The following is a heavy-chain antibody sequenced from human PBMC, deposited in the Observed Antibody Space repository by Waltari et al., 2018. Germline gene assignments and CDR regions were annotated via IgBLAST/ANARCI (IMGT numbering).Heavy chain of an antibody. J-gene: IGHJ4*02. D-gene: IGHD1-26*01. CDR3: ERERVGSSDY. Sequence: QLQLQDSCPGLVKPSETLSLTRTVPCGSLSSTSYYRGWIRQPQGKGLEWIGRLFYSGSTYYNPSLKSRVTISVDTSKNQFSLKLSSVSAADTAVYYCERERVGSSDYWGQGTLVTVSS. CDR2: LFYSGST. CDR1: CGSLSSTSYY. V-gene: IGHV4-39*07.